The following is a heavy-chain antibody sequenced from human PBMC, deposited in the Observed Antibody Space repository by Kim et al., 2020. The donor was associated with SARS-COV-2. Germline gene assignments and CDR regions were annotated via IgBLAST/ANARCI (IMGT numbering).Heavy chain of an antibody. CDR2: IYSGGST. Sequence: GGSLRLSCAASGFTVSSNYMSWVRQAPGKGLEWVSVIYSGGSTYYADSVKGRFTISRDNSKNTLYLQMNSLRAEDTAVYYCARDPRIAVAGTQEKSEYYYYYGMDVWGQGTTVTVSS. CDR3: ARDPRIAVAGTQEKSEYYYYYGMDV. J-gene: IGHJ6*02. V-gene: IGHV3-53*01. D-gene: IGHD6-19*01. CDR1: GFTVSSNY.